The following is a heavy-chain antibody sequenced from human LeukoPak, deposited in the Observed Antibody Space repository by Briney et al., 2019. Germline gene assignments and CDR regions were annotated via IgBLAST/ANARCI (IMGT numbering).Heavy chain of an antibody. D-gene: IGHD3-16*01. Sequence: ASVKVSCKASGYTFTGYYVHWVRQAPGQGLDWMGWINPNTGGTNYAQKFQGRVTMTRDTSISTAYMELSSLTSDDTAVYHCARGGRATQDYFYYMDVWGKGTTVTVSS. CDR3: ARGGRATQDYFYYMDV. CDR2: INPNTGGT. J-gene: IGHJ6*03. CDR1: GYTFTGYY. V-gene: IGHV1-2*02.